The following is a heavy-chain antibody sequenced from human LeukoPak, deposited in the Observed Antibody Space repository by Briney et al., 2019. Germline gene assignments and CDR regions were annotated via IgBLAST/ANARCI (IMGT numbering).Heavy chain of an antibody. CDR3: ARAEEEDVGSYERVGAFDI. Sequence: GGSLRLSCAASGLTVSTNYMTWVRQAPGKGLEWVSVIYSGGSGGSTYYADSVKGRFTISRDNSKNTLYLQMNSLRAEDTAVYYCARAEEEDVGSYERVGAFDIWGQGTMVIVSS. D-gene: IGHD1-26*01. J-gene: IGHJ3*02. CDR1: GLTVSTNY. CDR2: IYSGGSGGST. V-gene: IGHV3-66*01.